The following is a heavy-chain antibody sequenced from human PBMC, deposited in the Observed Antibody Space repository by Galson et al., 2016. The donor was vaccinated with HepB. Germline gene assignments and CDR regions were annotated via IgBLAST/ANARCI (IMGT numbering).Heavy chain of an antibody. CDR3: AGGHCSNGICYNNPDG. D-gene: IGHD2-8*01. Sequence: SLRLSCAASGFTASTTYMPWVRQAPVRGPECVSVIYNRGDTYYADYVRGRFTISRDISKNTGYLHMNTLRAEDTALDYCAGGHCSNGICYNNPDGWGQGTLVTVSS. CDR2: IYNRGDT. V-gene: IGHV3-53*01. J-gene: IGHJ4*02. CDR1: GFTASTTY.